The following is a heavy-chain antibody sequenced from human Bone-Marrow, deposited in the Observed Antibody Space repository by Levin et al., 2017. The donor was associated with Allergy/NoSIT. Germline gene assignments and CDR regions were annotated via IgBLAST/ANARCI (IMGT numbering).Heavy chain of an antibody. Sequence: GESLKISCAASGFTFSSYGMHWVRQAPGKGLEWVAVIWYDGSNKYYADSVKGRFTISRDNSKNTLYLQMNSLRAEDTAVYYCARGRGYVDPLGSSGDYYYYMDVWGKGTTVTVSS. CDR2: IWYDGSNK. CDR3: ARGRGYVDPLGSSGDYYYYMDV. D-gene: IGHD3-9*01. V-gene: IGHV3-33*01. CDR1: GFTFSSYG. J-gene: IGHJ6*03.